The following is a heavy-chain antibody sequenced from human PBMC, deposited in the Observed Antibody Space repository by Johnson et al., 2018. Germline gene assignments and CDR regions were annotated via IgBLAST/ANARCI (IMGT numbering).Heavy chain of an antibody. Sequence: VQLVESGGGLVQXGRSXRLXCAASGFTFSSYAMSWVRQAPGKGLEWVSFISRSGGSTNYADSVQGRLPISRDNSKNTLNLEMNSLSAEDTAVYYFAKAETDYYDSPDAFDIWGQGTMVTVSS. CDR2: ISRSGGST. CDR1: GFTFSSYA. D-gene: IGHD3-22*01. V-gene: IGHV3-23*04. J-gene: IGHJ3*02. CDR3: AKAETDYYDSPDAFDI.